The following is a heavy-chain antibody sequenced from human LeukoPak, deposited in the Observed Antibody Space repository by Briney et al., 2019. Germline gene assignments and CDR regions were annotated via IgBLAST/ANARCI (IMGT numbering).Heavy chain of an antibody. CDR3: ARRIQGMAPYYFDY. Sequence: PGGSLRLSCTASGFTFSSYWMHWVRQAPGKGLVWVSRINSDGGSTSYADSVKGRLTISRDNAKNTLYLQMNSLRAEDTAVYYCARRIQGMAPYYFDYWGQGTLVTVSS. D-gene: IGHD5-24*01. J-gene: IGHJ4*02. CDR1: GFTFSSYW. V-gene: IGHV3-74*01. CDR2: INSDGGST.